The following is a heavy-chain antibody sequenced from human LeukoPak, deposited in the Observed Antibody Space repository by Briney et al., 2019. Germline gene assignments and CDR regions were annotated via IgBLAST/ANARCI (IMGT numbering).Heavy chain of an antibody. CDR2: IIPIFGTA. J-gene: IGHJ4*02. Sequence: EASVKVSCKASRGTFSSYAISWVRQAPGQGLEWIGRIIPIFGTANYAQKFQGRVTITTDESTSTAHMELSSLRSENTAVYYCATHYDSSAPLVDWGQGTLVTVSS. CDR1: RGTFSSYA. D-gene: IGHD3-22*01. CDR3: ATHYDSSAPLVD. V-gene: IGHV1-69*05.